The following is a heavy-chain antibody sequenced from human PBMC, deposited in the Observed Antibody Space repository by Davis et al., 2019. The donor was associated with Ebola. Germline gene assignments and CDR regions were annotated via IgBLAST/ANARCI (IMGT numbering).Heavy chain of an antibody. Sequence: ASVKVSCKASGYTFTSYGISWVRQAPGQGLEWMGWISAYNGNTNYAQKLQGRVTMTTDTSTSTAYMELRSLRSDDTAVYYCARTETRIRFLEWLLDWFDPWGQGTLVTVSS. CDR1: GYTFTSYG. V-gene: IGHV1-18*01. CDR3: ARTETRIRFLEWLLDWFDP. CDR2: ISAYNGNT. D-gene: IGHD3-3*01. J-gene: IGHJ5*02.